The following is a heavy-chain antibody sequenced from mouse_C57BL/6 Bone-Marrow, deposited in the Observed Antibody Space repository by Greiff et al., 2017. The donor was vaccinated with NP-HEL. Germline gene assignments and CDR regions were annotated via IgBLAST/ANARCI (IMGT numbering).Heavy chain of an antibody. J-gene: IGHJ4*01. CDR3: AREENYGSAYAMDY. CDR1: GYTFTSYG. CDR2: IYPRSGNT. D-gene: IGHD1-1*01. V-gene: IGHV1-81*01. Sequence: VQVVESGAELARPGASVKLSCKASGYTFTSYGISWVKQRTGQGLEWIGEIYPRSGNTYYNEKFKGKATLTADKSSSTAYMELRSLTSEDSAVYFCAREENYGSAYAMDYWGQGTSVTVSS.